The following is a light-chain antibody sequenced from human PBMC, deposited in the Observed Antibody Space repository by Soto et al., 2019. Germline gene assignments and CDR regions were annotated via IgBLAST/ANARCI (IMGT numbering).Light chain of an antibody. CDR1: QSVSSNY. V-gene: IGKV3-20*01. CDR3: QQYGSSPRT. J-gene: IGKJ1*01. Sequence: PGERVTLSCRASQSVSSNYLAWYQQKPGQAPRLLIYAASSRITGIPDRFSGSGSGTDFTLTISRLEPEDFAVYHCQQYGSSPRTFGQGTKVEIK. CDR2: AAS.